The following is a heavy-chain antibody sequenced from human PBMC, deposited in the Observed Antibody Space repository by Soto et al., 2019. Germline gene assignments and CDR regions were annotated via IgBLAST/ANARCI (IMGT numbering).Heavy chain of an antibody. CDR2: IIPIFGTA. Sequence: SVKVSCKASGGTFSSYAISWVRQAPGQGLEWMGGIIPIFGTANYAQKFQGRVTITADESTSTAYMELSSLRSEDTAVYYCARDDAPEVVAATLFYWGQGTLVTVSS. CDR3: ARDDAPEVVAATLFY. CDR1: GGTFSSYA. J-gene: IGHJ4*02. V-gene: IGHV1-69*13. D-gene: IGHD2-15*01.